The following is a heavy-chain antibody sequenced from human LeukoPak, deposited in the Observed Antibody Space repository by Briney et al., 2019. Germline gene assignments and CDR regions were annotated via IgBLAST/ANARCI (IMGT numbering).Heavy chain of an antibody. Sequence: PSETLSLTCTVSDDSISNYYWSWIRQPAGKGLEWIGRIYTSGSTNYNPSLKSRVTISVDTSKNQFSLKLSSVTAADTAVYYCARDSGSGVHYWGQGTLVTVSS. CDR3: ARDSGSGVHY. D-gene: IGHD3-3*01. CDR2: IYTSGST. J-gene: IGHJ4*02. V-gene: IGHV4-4*07. CDR1: DDSISNYY.